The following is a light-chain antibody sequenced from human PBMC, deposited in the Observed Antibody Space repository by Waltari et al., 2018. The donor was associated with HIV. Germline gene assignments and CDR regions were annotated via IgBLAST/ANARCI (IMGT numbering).Light chain of an antibody. CDR2: YDS. CDR3: QVWDSSSDHPV. J-gene: IGLJ1*01. Sequence: SYVLTQPPSVSVAPGKTARITCGGNNIGSKSVHWYQQKPGQAPVLVIYYDSDRPSWIPERFAGSNSGNTATLTISRVEAGDEADDYCQVWDSSSDHPVFGTGTKVTVL. CDR1: NIGSKS. V-gene: IGLV3-21*04.